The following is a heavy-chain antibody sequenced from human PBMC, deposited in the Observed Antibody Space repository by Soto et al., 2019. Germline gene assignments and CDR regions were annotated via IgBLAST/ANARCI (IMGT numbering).Heavy chain of an antibody. CDR2: IYYSGST. V-gene: IGHV4-59*12. Sequence: SETLSLTCTVSGGSISNYYWSWIRQPPGKGLEWIGYIYYSGSTNYAGSVKGRFTISRDNAKNSLYLQMNSLRAEDTAIYYCARAGDPLTPFDYWGLGTLVTVSS. D-gene: IGHD7-27*01. CDR1: GGSISNYY. J-gene: IGHJ4*02. CDR3: ARAGDPLTPFDY.